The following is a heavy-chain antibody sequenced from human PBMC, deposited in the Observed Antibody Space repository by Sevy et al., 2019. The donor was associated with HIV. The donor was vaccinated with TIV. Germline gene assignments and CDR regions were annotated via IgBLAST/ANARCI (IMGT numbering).Heavy chain of an antibody. D-gene: IGHD3-16*01. J-gene: IGHJ4*02. CDR2: IKQDGSDK. CDR1: GITFSNSW. CDR3: VRGQSEESAYRAIDF. V-gene: IGHV3-7*01. Sequence: GGSLRLSCTASGITFSNSWMNWVRQAPGKGLEWVANIKQDGSDKNYVDSVKGRFTISRDNAENSLYLEMSSLRAEDTAVYYCVRGQSEESAYRAIDFWGQGTLVTVSS.